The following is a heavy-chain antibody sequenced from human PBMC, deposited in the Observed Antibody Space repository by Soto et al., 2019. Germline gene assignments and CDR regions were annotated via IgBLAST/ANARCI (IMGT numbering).Heavy chain of an antibody. Sequence: QVQLQESGPGLVKPSETLSLTCTVSGGSISSYYWSWIRQPPGKGLEWIGDIYYSGSTNYHPSLQSRVTIAVDTSKNQFSLKLSSVTAADTAVYYCARGRRGVDTGLHIDYWGQGTLVTVSS. J-gene: IGHJ4*02. CDR1: GGSISSYY. CDR2: IYYSGST. V-gene: IGHV4-59*01. D-gene: IGHD3-10*01. CDR3: ARGRRGVDTGLHIDY.